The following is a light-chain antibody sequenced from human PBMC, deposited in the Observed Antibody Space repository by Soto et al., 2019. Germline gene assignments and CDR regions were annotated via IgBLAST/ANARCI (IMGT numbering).Light chain of an antibody. V-gene: IGKV3-11*01. CDR1: QSVSSDY. Sequence: EVVLTQSPDTLSLSPGERATLSCRASQSVSSDYLVWYQQRPGQAPRLLIYDASIRATGIPARFSGSGSGTDFTLTINSLEPEDFAVYYCQHRSSWPLTFGGGTKVDIK. CDR3: QHRSSWPLT. CDR2: DAS. J-gene: IGKJ4*01.